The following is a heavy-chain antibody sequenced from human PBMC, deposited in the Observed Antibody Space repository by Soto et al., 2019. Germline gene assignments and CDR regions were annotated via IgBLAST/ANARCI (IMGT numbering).Heavy chain of an antibody. CDR3: ARDMGYCSGGSCWAFYYYGMDV. J-gene: IGHJ6*02. V-gene: IGHV3-20*04. Sequence: GGSLRLSCAASGFTFDDYGMSWVRQAPGKGLEWVSGINWNGGSTGYADSVKGRFTISRDNAKNSLYLQMNSLRAEDTALYYCARDMGYCSGGSCWAFYYYGMDVWGQGTTVTVSS. D-gene: IGHD2-15*01. CDR1: GFTFDDYG. CDR2: INWNGGST.